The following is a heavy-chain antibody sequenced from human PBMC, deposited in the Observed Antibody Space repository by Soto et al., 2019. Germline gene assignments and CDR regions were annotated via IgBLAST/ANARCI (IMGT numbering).Heavy chain of an antibody. V-gene: IGHV3-33*01. Sequence: QVQLVESGGGVVQPGRSLRLSCAASGFTFSSYGMHWVRQAPGKGLEWVAVIWYDGSNKYYADSVKGRFTISRDNSKNTQYLQMNSLRAEDTAVYYCARSGYSRSWVYDAFDIWGQGTMVTVSS. D-gene: IGHD6-13*01. J-gene: IGHJ3*02. CDR2: IWYDGSNK. CDR3: ARSGYSRSWVYDAFDI. CDR1: GFTFSSYG.